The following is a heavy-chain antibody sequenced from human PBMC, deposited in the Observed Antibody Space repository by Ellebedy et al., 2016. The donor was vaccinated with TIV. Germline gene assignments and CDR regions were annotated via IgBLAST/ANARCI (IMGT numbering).Heavy chain of an antibody. CDR3: ARHVVAAASPMTYDAFDI. Sequence: MPGGSLRLSCTVSGGSISSSSYYRGWIRQPPGKGLEWIGSIYYSGSTYYNPSLKCRVTISVDTSKNQFSLKLSSVTAADTAVYYCARHVVAAASPMTYDAFDIWGQGTMVTVSS. D-gene: IGHD6-13*01. J-gene: IGHJ3*02. CDR1: GGSISSSSYY. V-gene: IGHV4-39*01. CDR2: IYYSGST.